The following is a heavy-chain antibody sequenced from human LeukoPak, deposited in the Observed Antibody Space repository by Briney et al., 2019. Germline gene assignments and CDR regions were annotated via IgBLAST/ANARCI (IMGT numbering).Heavy chain of an antibody. V-gene: IGHV4-4*07. CDR3: ARDRLKSSRYGPLDAFDI. D-gene: IGHD5-18*01. CDR2: IYTSGST. J-gene: IGHJ3*02. CDR1: GGSLSSYY. Sequence: PSETLSLTCTVSGGSLSSYYWSWIRQPAGKGLEWIGRIYTSGSTNYNPSLKSRVTMSVDTSKNQFSLKLSSVTAAATAVYYCARDRLKSSRYGPLDAFDIWGQGTMVTVSS.